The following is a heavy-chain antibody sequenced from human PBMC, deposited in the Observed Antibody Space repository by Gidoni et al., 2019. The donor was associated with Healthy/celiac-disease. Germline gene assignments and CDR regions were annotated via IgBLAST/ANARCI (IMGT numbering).Heavy chain of an antibody. Sequence: QVQLVQSGAEVKKPGSSLKVSCKASGGTFSSYAISWVRQAPGQGLEWMGRIIPILGIANYAQKFQGRVTITADKSTSTAYMQLSSLRSEDTAVYYCARAPRVGFLVYWGQGTLVTVSS. CDR1: GGTFSSYA. CDR2: IIPILGIA. V-gene: IGHV1-69*04. J-gene: IGHJ4*02. D-gene: IGHD3-16*01. CDR3: ARAPRVGFLVY.